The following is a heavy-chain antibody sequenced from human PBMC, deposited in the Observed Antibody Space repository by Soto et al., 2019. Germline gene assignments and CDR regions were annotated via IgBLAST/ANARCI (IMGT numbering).Heavy chain of an antibody. CDR3: ARRGSSQGALYYYGMDV. J-gene: IGHJ6*02. CDR1: GYSFTSYW. Sequence: GESQKISCKGSGYSFTSYWIGWVRQMPGKGLEWMGIIYPGASDARYSPSFQGQVTISADKSISTAYLQWSSLKASDTAMYYCARRGSSQGALYYYGMDVWGQGTTVTVSS. V-gene: IGHV5-51*01. CDR2: IYPGASDA. D-gene: IGHD6-6*01.